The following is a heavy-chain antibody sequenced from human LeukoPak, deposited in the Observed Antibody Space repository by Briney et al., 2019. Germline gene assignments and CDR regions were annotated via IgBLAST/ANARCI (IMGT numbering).Heavy chain of an antibody. D-gene: IGHD6-19*01. CDR3: ARDRSSGWYSYFDY. CDR2: ISYDGSNK. Sequence: GGSLRLSCAASGFTFSSYAMHWVRQAPGKGLEWVAVISYDGSNKYYADSVKGRFTISRDNSKNTLYLQMNSLRAEDTAVYYCARDRSSGWYSYFDYWGQGTLVTVSS. J-gene: IGHJ4*02. CDR1: GFTFSSYA. V-gene: IGHV3-30-3*01.